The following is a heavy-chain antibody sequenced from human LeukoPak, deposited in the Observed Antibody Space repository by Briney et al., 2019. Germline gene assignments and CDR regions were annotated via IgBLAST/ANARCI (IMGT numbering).Heavy chain of an antibody. J-gene: IGHJ4*02. CDR2: IYTSGST. D-gene: IGHD6-19*01. Sequence: PSETLSLTCTVSGGSISSGSYYWSWIRQPAGKGLEWIGRIYTSGSTNYNPSLKSRVTISVDTSKNQFSLKLSSVTAADTAVYYCARVVGSGWYRVSYYFDYWGQGTLVTVSS. CDR1: GGSISSGSYY. V-gene: IGHV4-61*02. CDR3: ARVVGSGWYRVSYYFDY.